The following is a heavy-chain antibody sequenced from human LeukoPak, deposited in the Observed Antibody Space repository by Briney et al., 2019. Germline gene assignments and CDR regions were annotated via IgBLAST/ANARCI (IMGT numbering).Heavy chain of an antibody. V-gene: IGHV4-4*07. CDR2: IYTSGST. CDR1: GASISGYY. Sequence: PSETLSLTCTVSGASISGYYWSWIRQPAGKGLEWIGRIYTSGSTNYNPSLESRVTISVDTSKNQFSLKLSSVTAADTAVYYCARRSVGRDGYNGFDYWGQGTLVTVSS. D-gene: IGHD5-24*01. J-gene: IGHJ4*02. CDR3: ARRSVGRDGYNGFDY.